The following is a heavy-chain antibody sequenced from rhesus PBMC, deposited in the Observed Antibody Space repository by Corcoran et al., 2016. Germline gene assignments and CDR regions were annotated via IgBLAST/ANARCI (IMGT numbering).Heavy chain of an antibody. CDR3: AKGGWGDLFDY. Sequence: EVQLVQSGAEVKRPGESLKISCKTSGYSFTSYWISWVRQMPGKGLEWMGAIYPSDSYTRYTPSCQCKVTSAADKSSSTAYLQWSRLKASDTATYYVAKGGWGDLFDYWGQGVLVTVSS. CDR2: IYPSDSYT. D-gene: IGHD3-34*01. V-gene: IGHV5-20*01. CDR1: GYSFTSYW. J-gene: IGHJ4*01.